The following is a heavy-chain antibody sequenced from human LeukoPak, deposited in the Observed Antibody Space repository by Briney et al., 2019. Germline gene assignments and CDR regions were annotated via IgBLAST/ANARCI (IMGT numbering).Heavy chain of an antibody. Sequence: GGSLRLSCAASGFTFSSYSMNWVRQAPGRGLEWVSYISSSSSTIYYADSVKGRFTISRDNAKNSLYLQMNSLRAEDTAVYYCARVMGGSYSYLDYWGQGTLVTVSS. J-gene: IGHJ4*02. CDR1: GFTFSSYS. D-gene: IGHD1-26*01. V-gene: IGHV3-48*04. CDR2: ISSSSSTI. CDR3: ARVMGGSYSYLDY.